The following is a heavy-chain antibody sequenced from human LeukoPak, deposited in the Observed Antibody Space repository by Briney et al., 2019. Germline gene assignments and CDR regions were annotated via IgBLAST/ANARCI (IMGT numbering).Heavy chain of an antibody. Sequence: GGSLRLSCAACVFSFSGYGMHWVRQAPGKGLEWAAVIWHDGSNRYYADSVKGRFTISRDNSKNTLYLQMNSLRAEDTAVYYCARHDFAVVGSFDYWGQGTLVTVSS. CDR1: VFSFSGYG. D-gene: IGHD2-21*01. J-gene: IGHJ4*02. CDR3: ARHDFAVVGSFDY. CDR2: IWHDGSNR. V-gene: IGHV3-33*01.